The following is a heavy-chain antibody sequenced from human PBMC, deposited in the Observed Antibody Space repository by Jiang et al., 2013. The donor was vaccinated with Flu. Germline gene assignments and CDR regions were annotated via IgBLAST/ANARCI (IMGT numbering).Heavy chain of an antibody. CDR3: ARDSIAVAGTGVWYFDL. V-gene: IGHV4-59*01. D-gene: IGHD6-19*01. CDR2: IYYSGST. Sequence: PGLVKPSETLSLTCTVSGGSISSYYWSWIRQPPGKGLEWIGYIYYSGSTNYNPSLKSRVTISVDTSKNQFSLKLSSVTAADTAVYYCARDSIAVAGTGVWYFDLWGRGTLVTVSS. J-gene: IGHJ2*01. CDR1: GGSISSYY.